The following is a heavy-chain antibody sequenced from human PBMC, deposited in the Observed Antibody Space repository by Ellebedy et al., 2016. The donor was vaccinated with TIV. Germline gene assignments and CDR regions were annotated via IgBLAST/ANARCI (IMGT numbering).Heavy chain of an antibody. CDR3: AKEGQASIYVDNYYYGMDV. CDR2: ISYDGRNT. V-gene: IGHV3-30*18. CDR1: GFSFSRHG. J-gene: IGHJ6*02. Sequence: GGSLRLSCAASGFSFSRHGMHWVRQAPGKGPEWLAVISYDGRNTYYGDSVKGRFTISRDNSKNTLELQMTSLRVEDTAVYYCAKEGQASIYVDNYYYGMDVWGQGTMVTVSS. D-gene: IGHD2-21*01.